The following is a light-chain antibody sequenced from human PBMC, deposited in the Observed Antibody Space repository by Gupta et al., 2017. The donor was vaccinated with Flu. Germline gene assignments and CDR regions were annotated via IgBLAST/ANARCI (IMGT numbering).Light chain of an antibody. J-gene: IGKJ1*01. V-gene: IGKV1-5*03. Sequence: DTQMTQSPSTLSASVGDRGIITCRASQRISSWLAWYQQKPGKAPKLLIYKASSLESGVPSRFSGSGSGTEFTLTISSLQPDDFATYYCQQYNSYSWTFGQGTKVEIK. CDR1: QRISSW. CDR2: KAS. CDR3: QQYNSYSWT.